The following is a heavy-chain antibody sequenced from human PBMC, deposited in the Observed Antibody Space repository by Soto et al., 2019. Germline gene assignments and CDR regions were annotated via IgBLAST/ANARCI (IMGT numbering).Heavy chain of an antibody. CDR1: GFTFSSYW. J-gene: IGHJ5*02. V-gene: IGHV3-7*01. Sequence: EAQLVESGGGLVQPGGSLRVSCAVSGFTFSSYWMSWVRQAPGKGLEWVAKIKQDGSEKEYVDSVKGRFTISRDNAKNSLYLHMNTLRAEDTAVYFCARGGRDAYDWFDPWGQGTRVTVSS. CDR3: ARGGRDAYDWFDP. D-gene: IGHD3-16*01. CDR2: IKQDGSEK.